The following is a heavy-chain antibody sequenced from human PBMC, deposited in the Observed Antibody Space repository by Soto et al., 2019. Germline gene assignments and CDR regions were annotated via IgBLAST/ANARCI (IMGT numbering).Heavy chain of an antibody. Sequence: SETLSLTCTVSGGSISSYYWSWIRQPPGKGLEWIGYIYYSGSTNYNPSLKSRVTISVDTSKNQFSLRLSSVTAADTAVYYCASYGQESVFDYWGQGTLVTVSS. D-gene: IGHD4-17*01. V-gene: IGHV4-59*08. J-gene: IGHJ4*02. CDR3: ASYGQESVFDY. CDR1: GGSISSYY. CDR2: IYYSGST.